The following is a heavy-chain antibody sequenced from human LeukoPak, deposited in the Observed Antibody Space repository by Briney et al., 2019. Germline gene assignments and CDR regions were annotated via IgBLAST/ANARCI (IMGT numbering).Heavy chain of an antibody. CDR3: AKDYGSAMVP. CDR1: GFTFSSYG. D-gene: IGHD3-10*01. V-gene: IGHV3-30*18. CDR2: ISYDESNK. J-gene: IGHJ5*02. Sequence: GGSLRLSCAASGFTFSSYGMHWVRQAPGKGLEWVAVISYDESNKYYADSVKGRFTISRDNSKNTLYLQMNSLRAEDTAVYYCAKDYGSAMVPWGQGTLVTVSS.